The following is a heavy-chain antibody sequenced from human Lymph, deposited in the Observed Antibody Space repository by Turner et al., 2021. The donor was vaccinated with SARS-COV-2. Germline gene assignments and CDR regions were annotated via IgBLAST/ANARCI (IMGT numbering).Heavy chain of an antibody. Sequence: QVQLQESGPRLVKPLATLSLTCPVSGGPMNSNYWSWIRQPPGKRLEWIGYIYYRGSTNYNPSLKSRVTISVDTSKNQFSLKLTSVTAADTAIYYCARETVNNWVDPWGQGILVTVSS. J-gene: IGHJ5*02. CDR1: GGPMNSNY. V-gene: IGHV4-59*01. CDR2: IYYRGST. D-gene: IGHD2-21*02. CDR3: ARETVNNWVDP.